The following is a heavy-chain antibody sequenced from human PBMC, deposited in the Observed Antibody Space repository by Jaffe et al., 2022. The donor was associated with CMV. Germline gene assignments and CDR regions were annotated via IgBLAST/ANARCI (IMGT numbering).Heavy chain of an antibody. Sequence: EVQLVESGGGLVQPGGSLRLSCAASGFTFSSYEMNWVRQAPGKGLEWVSYISSSGSTIYYADSVKGRFTISRDNAKNSLYLQMNSLRAEDTAVYYCARGYGDWGAFDIWGQGTMVTVSS. CDR3: ARGYGDWGAFDI. D-gene: IGHD4-17*01. V-gene: IGHV3-48*03. J-gene: IGHJ3*02. CDR1: GFTFSSYE. CDR2: ISSSGSTI.